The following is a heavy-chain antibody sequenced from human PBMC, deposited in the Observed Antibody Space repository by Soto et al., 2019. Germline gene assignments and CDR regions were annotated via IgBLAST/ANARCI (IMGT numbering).Heavy chain of an antibody. CDR3: GLKEYSSSSFDY. V-gene: IGHV3-23*01. J-gene: IGHJ4*02. D-gene: IGHD6-6*01. Sequence: GGALILSCAASGFPLSSYAISWVRQAPGKGLEWVSAISGSGGSTYYADSVKGRFTISRDNSKNTLYLQMNSLRAEDTAVYYCGLKEYSSSSFDYWGQGTLVTVSS. CDR1: GFPLSSYA. CDR2: ISGSGGST.